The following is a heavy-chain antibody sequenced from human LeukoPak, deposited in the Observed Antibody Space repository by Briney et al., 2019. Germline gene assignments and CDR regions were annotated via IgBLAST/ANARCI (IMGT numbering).Heavy chain of an antibody. CDR1: GFTFSNYG. CDR2: IRYDGNNK. Sequence: GGSLRLSCGASGFTFSNYGMLWVRQAPGKGLDWVAFIRYDGNNKLYADSVKGRFTISRDNSKNTLYLQMNSLRAEDTAVYYCAKGIAAAGFDYWGQGTLVTVSS. V-gene: IGHV3-30*02. D-gene: IGHD6-13*01. J-gene: IGHJ4*02. CDR3: AKGIAAAGFDY.